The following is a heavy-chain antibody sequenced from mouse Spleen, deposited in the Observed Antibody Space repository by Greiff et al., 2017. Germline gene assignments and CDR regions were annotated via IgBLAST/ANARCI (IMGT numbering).Heavy chain of an antibody. Sequence: QVQLQQSGPGLVQPSQSLSITCTVSGFSLTSYGVHWVRQSPGKGLEWLGVIWRGGSTDYNAAFMSRLSITKDNSKSQVFFKMNSLQADDTAIYYCAKNGKLGRGYFDVWGTGTTVTVSS. CDR3: AKNGKLGRGYFDV. D-gene: IGHD4-1*01. CDR2: IWRGGST. V-gene: IGHV2-5*01. CDR1: GFSLTSYG. J-gene: IGHJ1*03.